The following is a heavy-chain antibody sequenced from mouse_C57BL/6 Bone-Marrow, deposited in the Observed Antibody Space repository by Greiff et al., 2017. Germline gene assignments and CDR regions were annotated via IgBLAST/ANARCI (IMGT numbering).Heavy chain of an antibody. Sequence: QVQLQQPGAELVQPGASVNVSCKASGYTFTSYWMRWVKQRPGQGLEWIGRIHPSGSDTNYNQKFKGKATLSVDTSCSHAYMQLSSLTSEDSAVYYCVRLGRAMDYWGQGTSVTVSS. V-gene: IGHV1-74*01. D-gene: IGHD2-4*01. CDR1: GYTFTSYW. CDR3: VRLGRAMDY. J-gene: IGHJ4*01. CDR2: IHPSGSDT.